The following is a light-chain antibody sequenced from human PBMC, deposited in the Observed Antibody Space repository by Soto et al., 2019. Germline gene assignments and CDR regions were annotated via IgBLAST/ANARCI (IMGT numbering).Light chain of an antibody. CDR1: QSVSNNY. CDR3: QQYGSSGT. V-gene: IGKV3-20*01. CDR2: GAS. Sequence: EIVLTQSPGALSLSPGERATLSCRASQSVSNNYLACYQQKPGQAPRLRIYGASNRATGIPDRFSGSGSGPDFPLTISRLEPEDFAVYYWQQYGSSGTFGQGTKVDIK. J-gene: IGKJ1*01.